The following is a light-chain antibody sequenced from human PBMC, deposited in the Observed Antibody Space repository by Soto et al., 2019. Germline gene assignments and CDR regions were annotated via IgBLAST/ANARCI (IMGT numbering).Light chain of an antibody. CDR1: QDIRNE. CDR2: GVS. CDR3: LEDHNCPRT. V-gene: IGKV1-6*01. J-gene: IGKJ1*01. Sequence: AIQMTQSPSSLSASVGDRVTITCRASQDIRNELGWYQQKPGKAPKALIYGVSNLQGGVPARFCGSGSGTDFSLTISSLQAEDFAVYYCLEDHNCPRTFGQGTKVEIK.